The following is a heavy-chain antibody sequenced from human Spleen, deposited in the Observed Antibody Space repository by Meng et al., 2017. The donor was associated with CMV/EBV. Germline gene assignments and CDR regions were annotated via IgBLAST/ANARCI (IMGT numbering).Heavy chain of an antibody. CDR2: IYYSGST. J-gene: IGHJ4*02. Sequence: VSGGSISSGDYYWSWIRQPPGKSLEWIGYIYYSGSTYYNPSLKSRVTISVDTSKNQFSLKLSSVTAADTAVYYCARATTRYLGSYDYWGQGTLVTVSS. D-gene: IGHD3-16*01. CDR3: ARATTRYLGSYDY. CDR1: GGSISSGDYY. V-gene: IGHV4-30-4*08.